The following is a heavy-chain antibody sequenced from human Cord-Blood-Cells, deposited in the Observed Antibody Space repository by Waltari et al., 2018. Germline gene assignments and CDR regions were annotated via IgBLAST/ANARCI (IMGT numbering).Heavy chain of an antibody. CDR2: INPNSGGT. CDR3: ARDPSYGSGSYYFQH. CDR1: GYPCPGHY. Sequence: QVQLAQAGAEVKKPRAASTVAGRASGYPCPGHYMTWVRPVPGQGLGWMGWINPNSGGTNYAQKFQGRVTMTRDTSISTAYMELSRLRSDDTAVYYCARDPSYGSGSYYFQHWGQGTLVTVSS. D-gene: IGHD3-10*01. V-gene: IGHV1-2*02. J-gene: IGHJ1*01.